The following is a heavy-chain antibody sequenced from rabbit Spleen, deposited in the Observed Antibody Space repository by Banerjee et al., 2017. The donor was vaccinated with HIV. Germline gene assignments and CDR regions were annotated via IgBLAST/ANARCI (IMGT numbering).Heavy chain of an antibody. CDR3: ARRASTSFSSYGMDL. CDR1: GFTLSSYY. CDR2: IDPVFGIT. V-gene: IGHV1S7*01. Sequence: QLKESGGGLVQPGGSLKLSCKASGFTLSSYYMNWVRQAPGKGLEWIGYIDPVFGITYYASWVNGRFSISRENAQNTVFLQMTSLTVADTATYFCARRASTSFSSYGMDLWGQGTLVTVS. J-gene: IGHJ6*01. D-gene: IGHD1-1*01.